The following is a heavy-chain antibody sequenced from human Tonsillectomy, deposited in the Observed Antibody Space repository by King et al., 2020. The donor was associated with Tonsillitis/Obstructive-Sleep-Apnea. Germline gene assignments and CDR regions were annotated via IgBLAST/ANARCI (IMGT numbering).Heavy chain of an antibody. CDR3: AKKAVIAYDRRGYYAIFDY. J-gene: IGHJ4*02. D-gene: IGHD3-22*01. V-gene: IGHV3-23*04. Sequence: VQLVESGGGLVQPGGSLRLSCAASGFTFSSYAMSWVRQAPGKGLEWVSAISGSGGSTYYADSVKGRFTISRDNSKNTLYLQMNSLRAEDTAVYYCAKKAVIAYDRRGYYAIFDYWGQGTLVTLSS. CDR2: ISGSGGST. CDR1: GFTFSSYA.